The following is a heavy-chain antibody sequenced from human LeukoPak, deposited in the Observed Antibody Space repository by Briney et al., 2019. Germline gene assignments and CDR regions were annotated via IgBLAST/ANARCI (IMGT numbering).Heavy chain of an antibody. CDR2: ISSSSSIT. D-gene: IGHD3-22*01. V-gene: IGHV3-48*01. CDR3: ARIDSSGYLSSDY. Sequence: GRSLRLSRAASEFSPSIYNMNWVPQAPGTGLEGVAYISSSSSITHYADSVKGGFTISRDNAKNSVYLQMNSLRAEDTAVYYCARIDSSGYLSSDYWGQGTLVTVSS. CDR1: EFSPSIYN. J-gene: IGHJ4*02.